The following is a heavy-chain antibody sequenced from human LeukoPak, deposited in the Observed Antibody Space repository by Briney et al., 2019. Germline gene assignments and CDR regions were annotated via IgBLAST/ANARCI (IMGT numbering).Heavy chain of an antibody. D-gene: IGHD4-17*01. V-gene: IGHV4-59*08. CDR3: ARLESYGVDGFDI. J-gene: IGHJ3*02. CDR1: GGSISRYF. CDR2: ISSSGST. Sequence: SETLSLTCTVSGGSISRYFWNWIRQPPGKGLGWIGYISSSGSTYYNPSLRSPVTISIDTSKNQFSLKLSSVTAADTAVYYCARLESYGVDGFDIWGQGTMVTVSS.